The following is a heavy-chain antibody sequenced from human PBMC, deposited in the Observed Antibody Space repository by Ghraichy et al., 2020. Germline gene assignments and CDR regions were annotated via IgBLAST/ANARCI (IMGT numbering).Heavy chain of an antibody. J-gene: IGHJ4*02. D-gene: IGHD1-1*01. CDR1: GFTFSAYT. Sequence: GGSLRLSCAVSGFTFSAYTMHWVRQAPGKGLEWVALLTYDGTDLYGDSVKGRFTISRDNSKDTLFLQMNTLRPEDTAVYYCARESRRNVVSDYWGQGTLVTVSS. CDR2: LTYDGTDL. V-gene: IGHV3-30*04. CDR3: ARESRRNVVSDY.